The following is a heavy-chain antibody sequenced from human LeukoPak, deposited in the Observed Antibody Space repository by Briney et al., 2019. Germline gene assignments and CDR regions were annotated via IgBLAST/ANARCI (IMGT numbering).Heavy chain of an antibody. D-gene: IGHD5-18*01. V-gene: IGHV3-53*01. J-gene: IGHJ4*02. CDR3: ARRGYSYGPTVGTVYYFDH. CDR2: IYSGGST. CDR1: GFTVSSNY. Sequence: AGGSLRLSCAASGFTVSSNYMSWVRQAPGKGLEWVSVIYSGGSTYYADSVKGRFTISRDNSKNTLYLQMNSLKASDTAMYYCARRGYSYGPTVGTVYYFDHWGQGTLVTVSS.